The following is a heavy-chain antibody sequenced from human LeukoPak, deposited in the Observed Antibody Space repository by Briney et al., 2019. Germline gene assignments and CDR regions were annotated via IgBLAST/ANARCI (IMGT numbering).Heavy chain of an antibody. CDR2: INPSGGST. CDR3: ARGNYDFWSGYYGYYMDV. J-gene: IGHJ6*03. D-gene: IGHD3-3*01. V-gene: IGHV1-46*01. CDR1: GYTFTSYY. Sequence: GASVKVSCKASGYTFTSYYMHWVRQAPGQGLEWMGIINPSGGSTSYAQKFQARVTMTRDMSTSTVYMELSSLRSEDTAVYYCARGNYDFWSGYYGYYMDVWGKGTTVTVSS.